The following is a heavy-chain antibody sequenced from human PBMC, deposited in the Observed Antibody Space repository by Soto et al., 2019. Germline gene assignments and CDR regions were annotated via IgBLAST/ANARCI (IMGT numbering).Heavy chain of an antibody. J-gene: IGHJ4*02. Sequence: QVQLVQSGADVKKPGASVKVSCKTSGYTFSGYFMHWLRQAPGQGLEWMGWMNPNSGGTDYAQNFQGRVSMTWDTSISTAYMELSRLRSDDTAIYDCARGYYSSSWRVFEYWGQGTLVTVSS. V-gene: IGHV1-2*02. CDR3: ARGYYSSSWRVFEY. D-gene: IGHD6-13*01. CDR2: MNPNSGGT. CDR1: GYTFSGYF.